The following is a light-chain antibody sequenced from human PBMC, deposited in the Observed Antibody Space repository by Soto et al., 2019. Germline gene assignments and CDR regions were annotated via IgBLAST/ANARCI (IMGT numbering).Light chain of an antibody. CDR2: GAS. Sequence: EIVMTQSPATLSVSPGERATLSCRASQSVSSNLAWYQQKPGQAPRLLIYGASTRATGIPARFSGSGSGTEFTLTISSLQSEDFAVYYCQQHNNWPPLTFGQGTRLEI. CDR3: QQHNNWPPLT. V-gene: IGKV3-15*01. CDR1: QSVSSN. J-gene: IGKJ5*01.